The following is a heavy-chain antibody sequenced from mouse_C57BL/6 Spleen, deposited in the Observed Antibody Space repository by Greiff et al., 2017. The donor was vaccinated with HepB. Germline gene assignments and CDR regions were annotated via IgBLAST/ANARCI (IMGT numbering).Heavy chain of an antibody. CDR2: IDPSDSYT. CDR3: ARSTTVVGPYAMDY. V-gene: IGHV1-50*01. CDR1: GYTFTSYW. Sequence: VQLQQPGAELVKPGASVKLSCKASGYTFTSYWMQWVKQRPGQGLEWIGEIDPSDSYTNYNQKFKGKATLTVDTSSSTAYMQLSSLTSEDSAVYYCARSTTVVGPYAMDYWGQGTSVTVSS. J-gene: IGHJ4*01. D-gene: IGHD1-1*01.